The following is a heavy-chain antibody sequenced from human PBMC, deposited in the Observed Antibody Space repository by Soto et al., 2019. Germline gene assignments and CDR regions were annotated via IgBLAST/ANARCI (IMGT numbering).Heavy chain of an antibody. CDR2: IYYSGNT. V-gene: IGHV4-30-4*01. CDR3: ASSSRCGIDV. Sequence: SETLSLTCSVSGRSISSGYYYWSWLRHPPGKGLEWIGNIYYSGNTYYNPTLKSRLIISIDTSKNQFSLKLGSVTAADTAVYYCASSSRCGIDVWGQGTTVTVSS. J-gene: IGHJ6*02. CDR1: GRSISSGYYY.